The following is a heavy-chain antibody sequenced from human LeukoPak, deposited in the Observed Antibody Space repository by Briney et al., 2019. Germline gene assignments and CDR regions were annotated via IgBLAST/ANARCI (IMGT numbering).Heavy chain of an antibody. Sequence: GGSLRLSCAASGFTFSSYSMNWVRQAPGKGLEWVSYISSSSGTIYYADSVKGRFTISRDNAKNSLYLQMNSLRAEDTAVYYCARARHCYDSSGYYHFDYWGQGTLVTVSS. CDR1: GFTFSSYS. D-gene: IGHD3-22*01. CDR3: ARARHCYDSSGYYHFDY. V-gene: IGHV3-48*01. CDR2: ISSSSGTI. J-gene: IGHJ4*02.